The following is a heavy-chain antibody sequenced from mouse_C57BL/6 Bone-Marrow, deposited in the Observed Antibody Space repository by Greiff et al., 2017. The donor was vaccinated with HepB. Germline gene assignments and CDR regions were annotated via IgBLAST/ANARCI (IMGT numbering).Heavy chain of an antibody. CDR3: AREGSTPGFAY. CDR2: INPYNGGT. V-gene: IGHV1-19*01. Sequence: EVQLQQSGPVLVKPGASVKMSCKASGYTFTDYYMNWVKQSHGKSLEWIGVINPYNGGTSYNQKFKGKATLTVDKSSSTAYMELNSLTSEDSAVYYCAREGSTPGFAYWGPGTLVTVSA. CDR1: GYTFTDYY. J-gene: IGHJ3*01. D-gene: IGHD2-1*01.